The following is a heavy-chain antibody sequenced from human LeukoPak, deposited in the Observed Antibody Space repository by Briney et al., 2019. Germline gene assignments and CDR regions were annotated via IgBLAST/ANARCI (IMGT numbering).Heavy chain of an antibody. CDR2: IYYSGST. D-gene: IGHD6-6*01. CDR1: GGSISSSNYY. V-gene: IGHV4-39*01. CDR3: ARVLLERSRAPSSSHAFDI. Sequence: PSETLSLTCTVSGGSISSSNYYWGWIRQPPGKGLEWIGSIYYSGSTYYNPSLKSRVTISVDTSENQFSLKLSSVTAADTAVYYCARVLLERSRAPSSSHAFDIWGQGTMVTVSS. J-gene: IGHJ3*02.